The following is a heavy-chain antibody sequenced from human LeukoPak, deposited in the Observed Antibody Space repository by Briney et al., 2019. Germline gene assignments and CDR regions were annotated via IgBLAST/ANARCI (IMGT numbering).Heavy chain of an antibody. CDR3: ARDFSSYGQIRD. V-gene: IGHV3-21*01. J-gene: IGHJ4*02. CDR2: ISSSSSYI. CDR1: GFTFSSYS. D-gene: IGHD5-18*01. Sequence: GGSLRLSCAASGFTFSSYSMNWVRQAPGKGLEWVSSISSSSSYIYYADSVKGRFTISRDNAKNSLYLQMNSLRAEDTAVYYCARDFSSYGQIRDWGQGTLVTVSS.